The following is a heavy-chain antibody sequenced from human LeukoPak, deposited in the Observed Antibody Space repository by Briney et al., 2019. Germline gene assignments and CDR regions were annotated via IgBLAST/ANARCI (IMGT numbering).Heavy chain of an antibody. CDR2: IGGSGSGT. CDR1: GFDFNMYA. Sequence: GGSLRLSCAASGFDSGFDFNMYAMTWVRQAPVKGLGCVSPIGGSGSGTDYADYVKGRFTISRDNFKKTLSLQMTSLRVEDTAIYYCAKSPEVVVNRPSDKWGQGALVVVAS. D-gene: IGHD2-15*01. V-gene: IGHV3-23*01. CDR3: AKSPEVVVNRPSDK. J-gene: IGHJ4*02.